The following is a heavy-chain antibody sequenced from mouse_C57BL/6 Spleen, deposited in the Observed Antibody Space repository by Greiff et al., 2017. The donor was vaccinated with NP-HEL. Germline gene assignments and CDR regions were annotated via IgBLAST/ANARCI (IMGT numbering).Heavy chain of an antibody. CDR3: VLIYYYGYYAMDY. D-gene: IGHD1-1*01. Sequence: LMESGASVKMSCKASGYTFTTYPIEWMKQNHGKSLEWIGNFHPYNDDTKYNEKFKGKATLTVEKSSSTVYLELSRLTSDDSAVYYCVLIYYYGYYAMDYWGQGTSVTVSS. CDR2: FHPYNDDT. CDR1: GYTFTTYP. V-gene: IGHV1-47*01. J-gene: IGHJ4*01.